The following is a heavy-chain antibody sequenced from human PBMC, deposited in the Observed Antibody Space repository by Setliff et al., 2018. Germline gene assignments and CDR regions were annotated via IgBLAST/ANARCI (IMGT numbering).Heavy chain of an antibody. J-gene: IGHJ4*02. D-gene: IGHD2-15*01. CDR1: GFTLSTYA. CDR3: ARSDGGSSGLDY. V-gene: IGHV3-30*04. CDR2: ISDDGTKE. Sequence: GGSLRLSCAASGFTLSTYAMHWVRQSPGKGLEWVAAISDDGTKEYYTDSVKGRFTISRDNSKNTVDLQMSGLRAEDTAVYYCARSDGGSSGLDYWGQGTLVTVSS.